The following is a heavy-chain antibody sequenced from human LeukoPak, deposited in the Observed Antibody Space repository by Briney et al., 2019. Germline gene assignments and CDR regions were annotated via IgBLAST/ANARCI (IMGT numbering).Heavy chain of an antibody. CDR1: GFTFSSYW. J-gene: IGHJ5*02. CDR2: INSDGSST. CDR3: ARANRGGYRDWFDP. Sequence: GGSLRLSCAASGFTFSSYWMHWVRQAPGKGLVWVSRINSDGSSTSYADSVKGRFTISRDNSKNTLYLQMNSLRAEDTAVYYCARANRGGYRDWFDPWGQGTLVTVSS. V-gene: IGHV3-74*01. D-gene: IGHD2-2*02.